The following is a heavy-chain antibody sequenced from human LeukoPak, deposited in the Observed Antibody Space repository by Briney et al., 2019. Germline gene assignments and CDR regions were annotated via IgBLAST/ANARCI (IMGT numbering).Heavy chain of an antibody. J-gene: IGHJ4*02. V-gene: IGHV3-23*01. CDR2: ISGSGGST. CDR1: GFTFSSYS. D-gene: IGHD6-13*01. Sequence: GGSLRLSCAASGFTFSSYSMNWVRQAPGKGLEWVSAISGSGGSTYYADSVKGRFTISRDNSKNTLYLQMNSPRAEDTAVYYCAKVPKWDPIAAAACFDYWGQGTLVTVSS. CDR3: AKVPKWDPIAAAACFDY.